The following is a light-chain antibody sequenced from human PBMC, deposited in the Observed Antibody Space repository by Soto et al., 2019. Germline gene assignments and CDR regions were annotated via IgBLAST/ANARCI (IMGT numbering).Light chain of an antibody. J-gene: IGLJ1*01. V-gene: IGLV1-44*01. Sequence: QSVLTQPPSASGTPGQRVTISCSGSSSNIESNTVTWYQQLPGTAPKLVIYSNYDRPSGVSNRFSGSKSGNTASLTISGLQAEDEADYYCCSYAGGATYVFGTGTKVTVL. CDR2: SNY. CDR1: SSNIESNT. CDR3: CSYAGGATYV.